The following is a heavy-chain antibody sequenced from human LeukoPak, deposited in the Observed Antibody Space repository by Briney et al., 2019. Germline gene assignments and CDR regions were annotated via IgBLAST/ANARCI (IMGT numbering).Heavy chain of an antibody. Sequence: SETLSLTCTVSGDSISSSHYYWGWIRQSPGKGLEWIGSIYSGGETHYNPSLNSRVTIFLDTSKNRSSLNLISVTATDTAVYYCVRDYSNFVQGDWGQGTLVTVPS. J-gene: IGHJ4*02. CDR1: GDSISSSHYY. V-gene: IGHV4-39*02. CDR3: VRDYSNFVQGD. CDR2: IYSGGET. D-gene: IGHD4-11*01.